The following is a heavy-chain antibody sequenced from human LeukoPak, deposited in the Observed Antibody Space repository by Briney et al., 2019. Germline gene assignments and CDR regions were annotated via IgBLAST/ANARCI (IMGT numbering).Heavy chain of an antibody. Sequence: SETLSLTCTVSGGSISSYYWSWIRQPPGKGLEWIGYIYYSGSTNYNPSLKGRVTISVDTSKNQFSLKLSSVTAADTAVYYCARERSAAGMGWFDPWGQGTLVTVSS. CDR3: ARERSAAGMGWFDP. CDR2: IYYSGST. CDR1: GGSISSYY. D-gene: IGHD6-13*01. V-gene: IGHV4-59*01. J-gene: IGHJ5*02.